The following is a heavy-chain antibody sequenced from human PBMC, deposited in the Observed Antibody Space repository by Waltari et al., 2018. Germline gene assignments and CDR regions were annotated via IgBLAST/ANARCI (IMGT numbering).Heavy chain of an antibody. J-gene: IGHJ4*02. CDR2: ISWNSGII. V-gene: IGHV3-9*01. CDR1: GLPFDDYA. D-gene: IGHD1-26*01. Sequence: EVEVVESGGGLVQPGRSLRLSCVVSGLPFDDYAINWVRQIPGKGLEWVSGISWNSGIIGYADAVRGRFTISRDNARNSLYLQMDNLRPDDSAVYYCATIRTREWELRSYFEYWGQGTLVTVSS. CDR3: ATIRTREWELRSYFEY.